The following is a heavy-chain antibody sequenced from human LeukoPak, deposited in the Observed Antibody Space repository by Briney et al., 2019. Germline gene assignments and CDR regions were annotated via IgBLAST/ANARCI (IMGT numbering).Heavy chain of an antibody. CDR2: IYTSGST. D-gene: IGHD1-26*01. Sequence: SETLSLTCTVSGGSISSYYWSWIRQPAGKGLEWIGRIYTSGSTNYNPSLKSRVTMSVDTSKNQFSLKLSSVTAADTAVYYCAMERVGATRGNYFDYWGQGTLVTVSS. V-gene: IGHV4-4*07. CDR1: GGSISSYY. CDR3: AMERVGATRGNYFDY. J-gene: IGHJ4*02.